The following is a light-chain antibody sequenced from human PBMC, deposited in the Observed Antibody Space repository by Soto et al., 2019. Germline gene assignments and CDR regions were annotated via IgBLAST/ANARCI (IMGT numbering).Light chain of an antibody. CDR1: SSNIGSNA. CDR2: SNN. V-gene: IGLV1-44*01. Sequence: QSVLTQPPSASGTPGQRVTISCSGSSSNIGSNAVNWYQQLPGTAPKLLIYSNNERPSGVPDRLSGSKSGTSASLAISGLQSEDEADYYCAAWDDSLNGPVFGGGPKLTVL. J-gene: IGLJ2*01. CDR3: AAWDDSLNGPV.